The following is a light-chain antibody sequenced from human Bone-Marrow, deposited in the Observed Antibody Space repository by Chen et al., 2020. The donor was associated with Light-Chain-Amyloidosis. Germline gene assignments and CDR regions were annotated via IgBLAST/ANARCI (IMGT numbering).Light chain of an antibody. CDR3: QVWDRSSDRPV. CDR2: DDS. CDR1: NIGSTS. J-gene: IGLJ3*02. Sequence: SYVLTQPSSVSVAPGQKATQAWGGNNIGSTSVHGYQQTPGQAPLLVVYDDSDRPSGIPERLSGSNSVKAAPLTLRRVEAGEEADYYCQVWDRSSDRPVFGGGTKLTVL. V-gene: IGLV3-21*02.